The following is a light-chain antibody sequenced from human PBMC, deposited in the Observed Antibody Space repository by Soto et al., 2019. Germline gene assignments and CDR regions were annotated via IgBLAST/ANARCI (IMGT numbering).Light chain of an antibody. CDR3: QTWGTGIVI. V-gene: IGLV4-69*01. J-gene: IGLJ2*01. CDR1: GGHSSYA. CDR2: INSDGSH. Sequence: QPVLTQSPSASASLGASVRLTCTLTGGHSSYAIAWHQQQPEKGPRYLMKINSDGSHNRGDGIPDRFSGSSSGAERYLTISSLQSEDEADYYCQTWGTGIVIFGGGTKLTVL.